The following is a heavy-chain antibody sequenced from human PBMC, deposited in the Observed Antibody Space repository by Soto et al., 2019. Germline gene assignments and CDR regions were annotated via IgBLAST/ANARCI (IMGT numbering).Heavy chain of an antibody. CDR1: GGTFNTYA. Sequence: QVQLVQSGAEMKKPGSSVKVSCQSSGGTFNTYAMNWVRQAPGQGPERMGDISPMFGAANYAPKFQGRVTITADESTGTSYMQLSSLTSEDTALYSCAREVQVHTPAFVYWGQGTLVTVSS. CDR3: AREVQVHTPAFVY. V-gene: IGHV1-69*19. J-gene: IGHJ4*02. CDR2: ISPMFGAA. D-gene: IGHD3-10*01.